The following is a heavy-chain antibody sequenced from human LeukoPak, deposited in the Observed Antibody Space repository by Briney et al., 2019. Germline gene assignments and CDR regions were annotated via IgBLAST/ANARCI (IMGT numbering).Heavy chain of an antibody. V-gene: IGHV3-7*03. J-gene: IGHJ4*02. Sequence: PGGSLGLHWASSGFLHRNFWMSWIREAPAKGLEWVADIKRDGSEKYYVDSVKGRFTISRDNAKNSLYLQMNSLRAEDTAVYYCARGGSGSYYSEYYFDYWGQGTLVTVSS. CDR2: IKRDGSEK. D-gene: IGHD3-10*01. CDR3: ARGGSGSYYSEYYFDY. CDR1: GFLHRNFW.